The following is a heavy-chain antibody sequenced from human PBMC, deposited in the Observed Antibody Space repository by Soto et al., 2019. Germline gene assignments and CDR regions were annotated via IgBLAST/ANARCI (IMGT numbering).Heavy chain of an antibody. CDR3: ARGERSGSWNYYYGMDV. Sequence: SETMSLTCTVSGGSISSGDYYWSWIRQPPWKGLEWIGYIYYSGSTYYNPSLKSRVTISVDTSKNQFSLKLSSVTAADTAVYYCARGERSGSWNYYYGMDVWGQGTTVTVS. CDR1: GGSISSGDYY. V-gene: IGHV4-30-4*01. D-gene: IGHD2-15*01. J-gene: IGHJ6*02. CDR2: IYYSGST.